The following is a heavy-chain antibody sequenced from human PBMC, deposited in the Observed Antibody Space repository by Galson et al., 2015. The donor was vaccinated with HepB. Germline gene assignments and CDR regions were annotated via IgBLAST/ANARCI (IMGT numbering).Heavy chain of an antibody. CDR2: TYYRAKWYQ. Sequence: CAISGDSVSSNTAAWNWIRQSPSRGLEWLGRTYYRAKWYQDYAVSVKSRMTINSDTSKNQFSLHHNSVTPEDTAVYYCARVRTRRPPHYYGLDVWGQGTTVPVSS. CDR1: GDSVSSNTAA. J-gene: IGHJ6*02. V-gene: IGHV6-1*01. CDR3: ARVRTRRPPHYYGLDV.